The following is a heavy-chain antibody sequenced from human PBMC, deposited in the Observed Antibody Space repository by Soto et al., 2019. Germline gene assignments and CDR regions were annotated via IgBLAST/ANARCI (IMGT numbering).Heavy chain of an antibody. CDR1: GFTFSGSS. V-gene: IGHV3-73*01. J-gene: IGHJ6*03. D-gene: IGHD3-3*01. Sequence: PGGPLRLSCAASGFTFSGSSMHWVRQASRKELEWVGRNRSKANSYATAYAASVKGRFTISRDDSKNTAYLQMNSLKTEDTAVYYCTRLTRVRFLEWLGTYYYYYMDVWGKGTTVTVSS. CDR3: TRLTRVRFLEWLGTYYYYYMDV. CDR2: NRSKANSYAT.